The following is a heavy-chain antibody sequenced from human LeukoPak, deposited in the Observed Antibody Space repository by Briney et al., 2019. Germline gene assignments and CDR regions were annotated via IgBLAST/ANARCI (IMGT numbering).Heavy chain of an antibody. CDR1: GFTFSSYA. V-gene: IGHV3-30-3*01. CDR2: ISYDGSNK. J-gene: IGHJ3*02. D-gene: IGHD2-8*02. Sequence: QSGRSLRLSCAASGFTFSSYAMHWVRQAPGKGLEWVAVISYDGSNKYYADSVKGRFTISRDNSKNTLYLQMNSLRAEDTAVYYCARRLLTGGFDIWGQGTMVTVSS. CDR3: ARRLLTGGFDI.